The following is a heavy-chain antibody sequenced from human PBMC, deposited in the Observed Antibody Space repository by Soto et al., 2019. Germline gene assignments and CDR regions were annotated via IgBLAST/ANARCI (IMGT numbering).Heavy chain of an antibody. Sequence: GESLKISCKGSGYSFTSYWIGWVRQMPGKGLEWMGIIYPGDSDTRYSPSFQGQVTISADKSISTAYLQWGSLKASDTAMYYCARQEWNGGYYYGMDVWGQGTTVTVSS. CDR1: GYSFTSYW. V-gene: IGHV5-51*01. CDR2: IYPGDSDT. J-gene: IGHJ6*02. CDR3: ARQEWNGGYYYGMDV. D-gene: IGHD1-1*01.